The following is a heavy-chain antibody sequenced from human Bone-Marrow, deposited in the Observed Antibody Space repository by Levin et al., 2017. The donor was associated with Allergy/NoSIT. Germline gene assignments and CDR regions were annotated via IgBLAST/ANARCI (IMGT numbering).Heavy chain of an antibody. V-gene: IGHV3-23*01. CDR1: GFNFNLYV. Sequence: GGSLRLSCVASGFNFNLYVLTWVRQTPGKGLEWLSSISGSGTATFYSDSVRGRFTISRDNPKKTLYLQLQGVTVEDTAPYYCSKYRALYCSHVVASAHLASWGQGALVVVSS. CDR2: ISGSGTAT. D-gene: IGHD2-15*01. J-gene: IGHJ4*02. CDR3: SKYRALYCSHVVASAHLAS.